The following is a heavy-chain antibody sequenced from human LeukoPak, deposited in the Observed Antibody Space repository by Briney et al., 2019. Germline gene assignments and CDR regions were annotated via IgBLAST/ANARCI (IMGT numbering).Heavy chain of an antibody. V-gene: IGHV3-30*02. J-gene: IGHJ6*03. CDR3: AKDRTTYYYYYMDV. CDR2: IRYDGSNK. Sequence: GGSLRLSCAASGFTFSSYGMHWVRQAPGKGLEWVAFIRYDGSNKYYADSLKGRFTISRDNSKNTLYLQMNSLRAEDTAVYYCAKDRTTYYYYYMDVWGKGTTVTISS. CDR1: GFTFSSYG. D-gene: IGHD1-1*01.